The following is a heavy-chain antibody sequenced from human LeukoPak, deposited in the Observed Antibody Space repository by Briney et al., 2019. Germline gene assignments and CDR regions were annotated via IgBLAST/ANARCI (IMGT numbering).Heavy chain of an antibody. D-gene: IGHD3-3*01. CDR1: GYTFTGYY. CDR3: ARDQARDYDFWSGWGYYYYYMDV. J-gene: IGHJ6*03. CDR2: INPNSGGT. V-gene: IGHV1-2*04. Sequence: ASVKVSCKASGYTFTGYYMHWVRQAPGQGLEWMGWINPNSGGTNYAQKFQGWVTMTRDTSISTAYMELSRLRSDDTAVYYCARDQARDYDFWSGWGYYYYYMDVWGKGTTVTVSS.